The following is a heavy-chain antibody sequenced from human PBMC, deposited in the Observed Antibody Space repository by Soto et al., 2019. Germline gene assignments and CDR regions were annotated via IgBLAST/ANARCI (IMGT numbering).Heavy chain of an antibody. CDR2: ISGSGGST. CDR1: GFTFSSYA. Sequence: EVQLLESGGGLVQPGGSLRLSGAASGFTFSSYAMRWVRQAPVKGLEWVSAISGSGGSTYYADSVKGRFTISRDHSKNTLYLHMNSLRAEDTAVYYCARRGSGSYYDYWGQGTLVTVSS. V-gene: IGHV3-23*01. CDR3: ARRGSGSYYDY. D-gene: IGHD1-26*01. J-gene: IGHJ4*02.